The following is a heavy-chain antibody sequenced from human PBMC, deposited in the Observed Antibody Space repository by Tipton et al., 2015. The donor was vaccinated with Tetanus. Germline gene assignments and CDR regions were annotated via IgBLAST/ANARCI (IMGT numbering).Heavy chain of an antibody. CDR3: ASGGWTAAGTFDY. CDR2: IYPANSDT. D-gene: IGHD6-13*01. CDR1: GYSFTSHW. Sequence: QLVQSGAEVKKPGDSLRISCTASGYSFTSHWIGWVRQMPGKGLEWMGVIYPANSDTTYSPSFQGLVTISVDKSISTAYLQWSSLKASDTAMYYCASGGWTAAGTFDYWGQGTLVSVS. J-gene: IGHJ4*02. V-gene: IGHV5-51*01.